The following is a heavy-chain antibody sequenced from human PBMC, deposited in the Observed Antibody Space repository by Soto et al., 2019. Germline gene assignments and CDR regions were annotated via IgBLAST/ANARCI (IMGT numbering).Heavy chain of an antibody. CDR1: GFTFSSYA. CDR3: VHYKYGASSGLRYFDY. J-gene: IGHJ4*02. CDR2: ISSNGGST. Sequence: PGGSLRLSCSASGFTFSSYAMHWVRQAPGKGLEYVSAISSNGGSTYYADSVKGRFTISRDNSKNTLYLQMSSLRAEDTAVYYCVHYKYGASSGLRYFDYWGQGTLVTVSS. D-gene: IGHD2-2*01. V-gene: IGHV3-64D*06.